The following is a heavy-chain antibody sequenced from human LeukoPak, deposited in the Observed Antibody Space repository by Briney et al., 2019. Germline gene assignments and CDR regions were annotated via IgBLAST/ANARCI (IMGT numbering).Heavy chain of an antibody. CDR1: GFTFSDYY. Sequence: GGSLRLSCAASGFTFSDYYMSWIRQAPGKGLEWVSYISSSGSTIYYADSVKGRFTISRDNAKNSLYLQMNSLRAEDTAVYYCARVASGYDPKGYYYYYMDVWGKGTTVTVSS. J-gene: IGHJ6*03. D-gene: IGHD5-12*01. V-gene: IGHV3-11*04. CDR3: ARVASGYDPKGYYYYYMDV. CDR2: ISSSGSTI.